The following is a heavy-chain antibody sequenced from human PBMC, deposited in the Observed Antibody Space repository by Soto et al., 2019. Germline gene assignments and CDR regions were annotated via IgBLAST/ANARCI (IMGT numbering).Heavy chain of an antibody. CDR1: GYTSVSYG. V-gene: IGHV1-18*01. CDR2: NSTYNGNT. Sequence: QVQLVQSGAEVKKPGASVKVSCKASGYTSVSYGISWVRHAAGQGLEWMGWNSTYNGNTNYAQKFQGRVTMTTDTSTSTAYMELRSLRSDDTAVYYCARMRDRSNDYWGQGTLVPVSS. CDR3: ARMRDRSNDY. J-gene: IGHJ4*02. D-gene: IGHD4-4*01.